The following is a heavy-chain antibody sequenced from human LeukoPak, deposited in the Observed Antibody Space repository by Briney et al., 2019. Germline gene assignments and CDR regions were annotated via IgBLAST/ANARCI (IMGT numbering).Heavy chain of an antibody. V-gene: IGHV3-23*01. CDR3: AKDLMVRGVEDNWFDP. CDR1: GFTFSSFA. D-gene: IGHD3-10*01. CDR2: INNRGAGR. Sequence: GGSLRLSCADSGFTFSSFAMSWVRQAPGKALEWVAGINNRGAGRVYADSVMGRFTISRDDSKNTLYLQMSSPRAEDTAVYYCAKDLMVRGVEDNWFDPWGQGTLVTVSS. J-gene: IGHJ5*02.